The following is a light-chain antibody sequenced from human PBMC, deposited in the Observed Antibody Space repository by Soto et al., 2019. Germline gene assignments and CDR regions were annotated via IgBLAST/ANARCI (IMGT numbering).Light chain of an antibody. J-gene: IGKJ4*02. CDR1: QSITTN. CDR2: GAS. Sequence: EKVLTQSPVTLSVSLGERATLSCRASQSITTNLAWYQQKPGQAPRLLIFGASNRATGIPARFSGSGSGTEFSLTISSLQSEDSAIYYCQLYNDWPPLTFGGGTKVEI. CDR3: QLYNDWPPLT. V-gene: IGKV3-15*01.